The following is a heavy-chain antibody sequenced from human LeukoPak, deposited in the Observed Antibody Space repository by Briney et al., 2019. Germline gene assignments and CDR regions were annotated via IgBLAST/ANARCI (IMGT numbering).Heavy chain of an antibody. J-gene: IGHJ4*02. V-gene: IGHV4-59*01. CDR3: ARAMHYYGYGTYYGIDY. CDR2: IYYSGST. Sequence: SETLSLTCTVSGGSISSYYWSWIRQPPGKGLEWIGYIYYSGSTNYNPSLKSRVTISVDTSKNQFSLNLSSVTAADTAVYYCARAMHYYGYGTYYGIDYWGQGSLVTVSS. CDR1: GGSISSYY. D-gene: IGHD3-10*01.